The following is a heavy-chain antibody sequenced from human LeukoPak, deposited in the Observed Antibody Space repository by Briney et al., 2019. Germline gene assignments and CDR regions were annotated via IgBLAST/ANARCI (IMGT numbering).Heavy chain of an antibody. CDR1: GYTFTSYY. J-gene: IGHJ4*02. CDR3: ARDEAPYDSSGYYPWEVGDY. CDR2: INPSGGST. D-gene: IGHD3-22*01. V-gene: IGHV1-46*01. Sequence: ASVTVSFTASGYTFTSYYMHWVRQAPGQGLEWMGIINPSGGSTSYAQKFQGRVTMTRDTSTSTVYMELSSLRSEDTAVYYCARDEAPYDSSGYYPWEVGDYWGQGTLVTVSS.